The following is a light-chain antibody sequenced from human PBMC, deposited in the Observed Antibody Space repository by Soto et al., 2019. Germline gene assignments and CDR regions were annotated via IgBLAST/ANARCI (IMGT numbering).Light chain of an antibody. CDR3: AAWDDSLNGPLYV. CDR2: SNN. V-gene: IGLV1-44*01. CDR1: SSNIGSNT. Sequence: QSVLTQPPSASGTPGQRVTISCSGNSSNIGSNTVNWYQQLPGTAPKLLIYSNNQRPSGVPDRFSGSKSGTSASLAISGLQSEDEADYYCAAWDDSLNGPLYVFGTGTKLTVL. J-gene: IGLJ1*01.